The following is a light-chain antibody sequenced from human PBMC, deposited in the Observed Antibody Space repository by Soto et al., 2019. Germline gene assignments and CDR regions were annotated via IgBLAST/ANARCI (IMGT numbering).Light chain of an antibody. J-gene: IGKJ1*01. CDR1: QSVSSN. CDR3: QQYSNWPPWT. Sequence: EIVMTQSPATLSVSPGERATLSCRASQSVSSNLAWYQQKPGQAPRLLIYGASTRATGIPARLSGSGSGTDFTLTISSLQSEDFAVYYCQQYSNWPPWTFGQGTKVEIK. V-gene: IGKV3-15*01. CDR2: GAS.